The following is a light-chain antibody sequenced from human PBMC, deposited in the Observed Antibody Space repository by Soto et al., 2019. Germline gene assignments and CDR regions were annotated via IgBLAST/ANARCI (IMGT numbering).Light chain of an antibody. V-gene: IGKV3-15*01. CDR3: QQYNNWPRT. CDR2: GVS. Sequence: EIVMTQSPATLSVSPGERGTLSCRASQSVSSNLAWYQQKPGQAPRLLIYGVSTRATGIPVRFSGSGSGTEFTLTISSLQSEDFAVYCCQQYNNWPRTFGQGTKVDIK. J-gene: IGKJ1*01. CDR1: QSVSSN.